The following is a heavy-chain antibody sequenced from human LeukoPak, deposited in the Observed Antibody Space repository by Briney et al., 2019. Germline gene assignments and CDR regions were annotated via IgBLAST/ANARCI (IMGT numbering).Heavy chain of an antibody. Sequence: ASVKVSCKASGYTFTSYGICWVRQAPGQGLEWMGWISAYNGNTNYAQKLQGRVTMTTDTSTSTAYMELRSLRSDDTAVYYCARDQSPGIYCTNGVCYPGDYWGQGTLVTVSS. V-gene: IGHV1-18*01. J-gene: IGHJ4*02. D-gene: IGHD2-8*01. CDR1: GYTFTSYG. CDR2: ISAYNGNT. CDR3: ARDQSPGIYCTNGVCYPGDY.